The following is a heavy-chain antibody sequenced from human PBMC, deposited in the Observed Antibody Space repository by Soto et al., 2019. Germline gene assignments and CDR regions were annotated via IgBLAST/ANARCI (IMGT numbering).Heavy chain of an antibody. V-gene: IGHV3-23*01. CDR2: ISGSGGST. J-gene: IGHJ4*02. D-gene: IGHD3-10*01. Sequence: EVRLLESGGGLVQPGGSLRLSCAASGFTFSSYAMNWVRQAPGKGLEWVSVISGSGGSTYYADSVKGRFTISRDNSKNTLYLQMNSLRAEDTAVYYCAKRNYGSEFDYWGQGTLVTVSS. CDR3: AKRNYGSEFDY. CDR1: GFTFSSYA.